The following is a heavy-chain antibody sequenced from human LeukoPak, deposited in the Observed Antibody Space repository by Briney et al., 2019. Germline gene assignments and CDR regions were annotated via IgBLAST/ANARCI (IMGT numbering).Heavy chain of an antibody. J-gene: IGHJ6*03. CDR1: GFIFSSYS. Sequence: PGGSLRLSCAASGFIFSSYSMNWVRQAPGMGLEWVSFISTTSNYIYYADSVKGRFTISRDNAKNSLYLQMNSLRAEDTAVYYCARGWGYYSYHMDVWGQGTTVTVSS. CDR3: ARGWGYYSYHMDV. V-gene: IGHV3-21*01. D-gene: IGHD7-27*01. CDR2: ISTTSNYI.